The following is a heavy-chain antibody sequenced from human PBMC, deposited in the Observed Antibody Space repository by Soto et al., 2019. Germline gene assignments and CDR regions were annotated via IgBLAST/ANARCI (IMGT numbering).Heavy chain of an antibody. CDR3: AKEDYDFWSGLPQKFDY. CDR1: GFTFSSYG. Sequence: PGGSLRLSCAASGFTFSSYGMHWVRQAPGKGLEWVAVISYDGSNKYYADSVKGRFTISRDNSKNTLYLQMNSLRAEDTAVYYCAKEDYDFWSGLPQKFDYWGQGTLVTVSS. CDR2: ISYDGSNK. V-gene: IGHV3-30*18. J-gene: IGHJ4*02. D-gene: IGHD3-3*01.